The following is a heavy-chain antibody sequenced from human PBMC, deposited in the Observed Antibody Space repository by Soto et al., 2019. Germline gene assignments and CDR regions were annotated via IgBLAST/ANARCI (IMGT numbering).Heavy chain of an antibody. CDR3: ARDGGSDYDFWSGYWVSEDYYYYGMDV. CDR2: INSDGSST. CDR1: GFTFSSYW. D-gene: IGHD3-3*01. J-gene: IGHJ6*02. V-gene: IGHV3-74*01. Sequence: GGSLRLSCAASGFTFSSYWMHWVRQAPGKGLVWVSRINSDGSSTSYADSVKGRFTISRDNAKNTLHLQMNSLRAEDTAVYYCARDGGSDYDFWSGYWVSEDYYYYGMDVWGQGTTVTVSS.